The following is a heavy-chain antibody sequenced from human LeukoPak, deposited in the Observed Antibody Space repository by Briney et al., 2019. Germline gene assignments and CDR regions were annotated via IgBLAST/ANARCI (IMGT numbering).Heavy chain of an antibody. J-gene: IGHJ3*02. CDR2: ISGSGGST. CDR1: GFTFSSYA. Sequence: GGSLRLSCAASGFTFSSYAMSWVRQAPGKGLEWVSAISGSGGSTYYADSVKGRFTISRDNPKNTLYLQMNSLRAEDTAVYYCAKLTGYCSGGSCPPVGAFDIWGQGTMVTVSS. V-gene: IGHV3-23*01. CDR3: AKLTGYCSGGSCPPVGAFDI. D-gene: IGHD2-15*01.